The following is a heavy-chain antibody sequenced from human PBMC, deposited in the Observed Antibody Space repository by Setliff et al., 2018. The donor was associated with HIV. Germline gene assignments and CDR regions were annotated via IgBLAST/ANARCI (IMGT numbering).Heavy chain of an antibody. J-gene: IGHJ4*02. CDR3: AREWNGGYDYFDY. CDR2: ISSNSSYI. CDR1: GFTFSSYS. V-gene: IGHV3-21*01. Sequence: SGGSLRLSCAASGFTFSSYSMNWVRQAPGKGLEWVSSISSNSSYIYYADSVKGRFTISRDNAKNSLYLQMNSLRAEDTAVYYCAREWNGGYDYFDYWGQGTLVTVSS. D-gene: IGHD2-8*01.